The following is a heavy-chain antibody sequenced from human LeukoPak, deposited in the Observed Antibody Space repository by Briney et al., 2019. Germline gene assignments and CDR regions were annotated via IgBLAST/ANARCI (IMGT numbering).Heavy chain of an antibody. Sequence: GGSLRLSCAASGFTFSSYSMNWVRQAPGKGLEWVSYISSSSTIYYADSVKGRFTISRDNAKNSLYLQMNSLRAEDTAVYYCAILWGYREFDYWGQGTLVTVSS. CDR2: ISSSSTI. J-gene: IGHJ4*02. CDR1: GFTFSSYS. D-gene: IGHD3-16*01. CDR3: AILWGYREFDY. V-gene: IGHV3-48*01.